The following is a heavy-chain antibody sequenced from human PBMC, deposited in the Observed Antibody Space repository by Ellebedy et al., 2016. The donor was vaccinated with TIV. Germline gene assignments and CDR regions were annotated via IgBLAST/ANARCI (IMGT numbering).Heavy chain of an antibody. CDR1: GFTFSNYA. Sequence: GESLKISCAASGFTFSNYAMSWVRQAPGKGLEWVSGFGVSGYSPYYADSVKGRFTISRDNSKNTLYLQMSSLRAEDTAIYYCARGKSGTYIHHAFDYWGQGTLVTVSS. CDR2: FGVSGYSP. J-gene: IGHJ4*02. V-gene: IGHV3-23*01. D-gene: IGHD1-14*01. CDR3: ARGKSGTYIHHAFDY.